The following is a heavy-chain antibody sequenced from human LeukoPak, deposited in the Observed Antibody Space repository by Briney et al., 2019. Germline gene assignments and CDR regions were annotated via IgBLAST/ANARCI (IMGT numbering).Heavy chain of an antibody. D-gene: IGHD3-22*01. CDR1: GYTFTSYA. CDR2: INTNTGNP. J-gene: IGHJ1*01. CDR3: ARAIHTYYYDSSGRTWDYFQH. Sequence: ASVKVSCKASGYTFTSYAMNWVRQAPGQGLEWMGWINTNTGNPTYAQGFTGRFVFSLDTSVSTAYLQISSLKAEDTAVYYCARAIHTYYYDSSGRTWDYFQHWGQGTLVTVSS. V-gene: IGHV7-4-1*02.